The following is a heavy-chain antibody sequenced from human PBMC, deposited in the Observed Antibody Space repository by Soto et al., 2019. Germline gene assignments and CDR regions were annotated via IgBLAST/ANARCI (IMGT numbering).Heavy chain of an antibody. Sequence: GGSLRLSCAASGFTFSSYWMHWVRQAPGKGLVWVSRINSEGSSTSYADSVKGRFTISGDNAKNTLYLQMNSLRAEDTAVYYCARGGIVVVPAAIGYGMDVWGQGTTVTVSS. J-gene: IGHJ6*02. CDR1: GFTFSSYW. CDR2: INSEGSST. V-gene: IGHV3-74*01. CDR3: ARGGIVVVPAAIGYGMDV. D-gene: IGHD2-2*01.